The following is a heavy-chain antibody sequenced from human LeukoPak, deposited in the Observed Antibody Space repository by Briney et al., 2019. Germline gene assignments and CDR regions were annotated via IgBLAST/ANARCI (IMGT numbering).Heavy chain of an antibody. V-gene: IGHV3-7*01. Sequence: GGSLRLSCAASGFTFSSYWMSWVRQAPGKGLEWVANIKQDGSEKYYVDSVKGRFTISRDNAKNSLYLQMNSLRAEDTAVYYCARGDSSSWYPYWYFDLWGRGTLVTVSS. J-gene: IGHJ2*01. CDR2: IKQDGSEK. D-gene: IGHD6-13*01. CDR1: GFTFSSYW. CDR3: ARGDSSSWYPYWYFDL.